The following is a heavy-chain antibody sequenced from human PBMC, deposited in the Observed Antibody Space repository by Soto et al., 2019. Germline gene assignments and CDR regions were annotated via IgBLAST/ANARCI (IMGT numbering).Heavy chain of an antibody. V-gene: IGHV3-21*01. D-gene: IGHD2-15*01. J-gene: IGHJ6*02. Sequence: PGGSLRLSCAASGFTFSSYSMNWVRQAPGKGLEWVSSISSSSSYIYYADSVKGRFTISRDNAKNSLYLQMNSLRAEDTAVYYCARCTNGICGMDVWGQGTTVTVSS. CDR3: ARCTNGICGMDV. CDR2: ISSSSSYI. CDR1: GFTFSSYS.